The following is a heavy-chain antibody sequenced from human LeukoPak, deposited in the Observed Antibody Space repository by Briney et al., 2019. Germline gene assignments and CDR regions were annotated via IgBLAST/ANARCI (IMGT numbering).Heavy chain of an antibody. CDR3: ARGGDCGTTSCYYFDF. J-gene: IGHJ4*02. CDR1: GFTFSGYS. Sequence: PGGSLRLSCAASGFTFSGYSMNWVRQAPGKGLEWASSVSTTGYYIYYADSVKGRFSISRDNAKNSLYLQMNSLRAEDTAVYYCARGGDCGTTSCYYFDFWGQGTRVTVSS. D-gene: IGHD2-2*01. CDR2: VSTTGYYI. V-gene: IGHV3-21*01.